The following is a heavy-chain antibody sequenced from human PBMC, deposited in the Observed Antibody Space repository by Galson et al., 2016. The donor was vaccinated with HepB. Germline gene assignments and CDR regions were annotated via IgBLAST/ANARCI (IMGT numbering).Heavy chain of an antibody. V-gene: IGHV5-10-1*01. CDR2: IDPSDSYT. CDR1: GYSFTSYW. Sequence: QSGAEVKKPGESLRISCKGSGYSFTSYWINWVRQMPGKGLEWMGRIDPSDSYTNYSPSFQGHVTTSVDKSTNTAYLQWSSLEASDTAMYYCATLYYHGSGNYYNEFAYWGQGTLVTVSS. J-gene: IGHJ4*02. D-gene: IGHD3-10*01. CDR3: ATLYYHGSGNYYNEFAY.